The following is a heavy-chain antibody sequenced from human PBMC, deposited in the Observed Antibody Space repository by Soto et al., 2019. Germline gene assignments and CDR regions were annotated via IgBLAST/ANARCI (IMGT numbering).Heavy chain of an antibody. V-gene: IGHV3-30*18. CDR1: GFTFSSYG. CDR3: AKEGVGYYGSGEGYYYYGMDV. CDR2: ISYDGSNK. D-gene: IGHD3-10*01. Sequence: GGSLRLSCAASGFTFSSYGMHWVRQAPGKGLEWVAVISYDGSNKYYAGSVKGRFTISRDNSKNTLYLQMNSLRAEDTAVYYCAKEGVGYYGSGEGYYYYGMDVWGQGTTVTVSS. J-gene: IGHJ6*02.